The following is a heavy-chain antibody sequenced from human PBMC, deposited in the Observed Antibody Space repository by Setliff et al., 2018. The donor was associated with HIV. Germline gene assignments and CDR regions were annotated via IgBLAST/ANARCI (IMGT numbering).Heavy chain of an antibody. CDR3: ARDFGGYCSSMSCPGLFDP. D-gene: IGHD2-2*01. Sequence: SVKVSCKASGGTFSSYAISWVRQAPGQGLEWVGGIIPISGTVNYAQKFWGRVTITTHESTSTAYMELSSLRSEDTAVYYCARDFGGYCSSMSCPGLFDPWGQGTLVTVS. CDR2: IIPISGTV. J-gene: IGHJ5*02. V-gene: IGHV1-69*05. CDR1: GGTFSSYA.